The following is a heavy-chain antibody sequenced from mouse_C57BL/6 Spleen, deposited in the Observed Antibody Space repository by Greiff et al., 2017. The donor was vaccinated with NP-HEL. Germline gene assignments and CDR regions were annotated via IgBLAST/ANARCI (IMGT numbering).Heavy chain of an antibody. J-gene: IGHJ2*01. V-gene: IGHV1-15*01. Sequence: VQLQQSGAELVRPGASVTLSCKASGYTFTDYEMHWVKQTPVHGLEWIGAIDPETGGTAYNQKFKGKAILTADKSSSTAYMELRSLTSEDSAVYYCTRPRVYYGDCDYWGQGTTLTVSS. CDR3: TRPRVYYGDCDY. CDR2: IDPETGGT. CDR1: GYTFTDYE. D-gene: IGHD1-1*01.